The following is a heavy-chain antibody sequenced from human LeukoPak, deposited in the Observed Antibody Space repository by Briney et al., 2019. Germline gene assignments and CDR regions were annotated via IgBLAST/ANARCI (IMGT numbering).Heavy chain of an antibody. CDR3: ARVSKRYLDWLIVNWFDP. D-gene: IGHD3-9*01. CDR1: GYTFTSYD. CDR2: MNPNSGNT. J-gene: IGHJ5*02. V-gene: IGHV1-8*01. Sequence: ASVKVSCKASGYTFTSYDINWVRQATGQGLEWMGWMNPNSGNTGYAQKFQGRVTMTRNTSISTAYMELSSLRSEDTAVYYCARVSKRYLDWLIVNWFDPWGQGTLVTVSS.